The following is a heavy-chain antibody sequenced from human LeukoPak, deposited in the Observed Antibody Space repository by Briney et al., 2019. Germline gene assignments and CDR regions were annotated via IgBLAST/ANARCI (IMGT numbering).Heavy chain of an antibody. D-gene: IGHD3-10*01. CDR1: GGSISSSSYY. V-gene: IGHV4-39*07. J-gene: IGHJ5*02. CDR3: ARRHRITMVRGFDP. CDR2: IYYSGST. Sequence: SETLSLTCTVSGGSISSSSYYWGWIRQLPGKGLEWIGSIYYSGSTYYNPSLKSRVTISVDTSKNQFSLKLSSVTAADTAVYYCARRHRITMVRGFDPWGQGTLVTVSS.